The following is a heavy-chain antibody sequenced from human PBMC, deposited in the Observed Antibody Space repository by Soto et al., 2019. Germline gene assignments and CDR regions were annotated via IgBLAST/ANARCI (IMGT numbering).Heavy chain of an antibody. J-gene: IGHJ6*02. CDR2: INPNSGGT. V-gene: IGHV1-2*02. Sequence: VASVKVSCKASGYTFTGYYMHWVRQAPGQGLEWMGWINPNSGGTNYAQKFQGRVTMTRDTSISTAYMELSRLRSDDTAVYYCARVYYDFWSGPSEGDHYYYYYGMDVWGQGTTVTVSS. CDR1: GYTFTGYY. CDR3: ARVYYDFWSGPSEGDHYYYYYGMDV. D-gene: IGHD3-3*01.